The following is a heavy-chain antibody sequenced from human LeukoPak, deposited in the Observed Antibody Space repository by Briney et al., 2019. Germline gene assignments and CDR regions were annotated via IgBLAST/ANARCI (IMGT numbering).Heavy chain of an antibody. CDR3: ARADCTNIACPLDY. V-gene: IGHV4-34*01. CDR2: INQSGTT. J-gene: IGHJ4*02. D-gene: IGHD2-8*01. CDR1: GGSFSGYF. Sequence: SETLSLTCAVSGGSFSGYFWTWIRQSPGKGLEWMGEINQSGTTNYNPSLESRVHITVDTSKSQFSLRLTSVTAADTAINHYARADCTNIACPLDYWGQGNLVTVSS.